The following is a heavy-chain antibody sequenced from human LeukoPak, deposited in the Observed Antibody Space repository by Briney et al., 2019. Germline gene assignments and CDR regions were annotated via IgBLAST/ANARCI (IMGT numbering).Heavy chain of an antibody. CDR1: GFSFSSYW. CDR3: AREGDSSSWYGDY. Sequence: GGSLRLSCAASGFSFSSYWMTWVRQAPGKGLEWVANIRDDGTEKFYVDSVKGRFTISRDNAKNSLYLQVNSLRAEDTAVYYCAREGDSSSWYGDYWGQGTLVTVSS. D-gene: IGHD6-13*01. CDR2: IRDDGTEK. J-gene: IGHJ4*02. V-gene: IGHV3-7*01.